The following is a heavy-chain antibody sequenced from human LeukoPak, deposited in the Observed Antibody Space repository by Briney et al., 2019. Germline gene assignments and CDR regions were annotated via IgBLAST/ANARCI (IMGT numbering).Heavy chain of an antibody. CDR1: GYTFTGYY. Sequence: GASVKVSCKASGYTFTGYYMHWVRQAPGQGLEWMGWINPNSGGTNYAQKFQGRVTMTRDTSISTAYMELSRLRSDDTAVYYCARDSYSSSWAPLDYWGQGTLVTVSS. V-gene: IGHV1-2*02. J-gene: IGHJ4*02. CDR3: ARDSYSSSWAPLDY. D-gene: IGHD6-13*01. CDR2: INPNSGGT.